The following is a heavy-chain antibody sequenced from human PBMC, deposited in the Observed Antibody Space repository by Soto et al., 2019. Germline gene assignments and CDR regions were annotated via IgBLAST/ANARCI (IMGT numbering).Heavy chain of an antibody. CDR3: ASHSSSWYGNYYYYYMDV. Sequence: GESLKISCKGSGYSFTSYWIGWVRQMPGKGLEWMGIIYPGDSDTRYSPSFQGQVTISADKSISTAYLQWSSLKASDTAMYYCASHSSSWYGNYYYYYMDVWGKGTTVTVS. CDR2: IYPGDSDT. V-gene: IGHV5-51*01. D-gene: IGHD6-13*01. J-gene: IGHJ6*03. CDR1: GYSFTSYW.